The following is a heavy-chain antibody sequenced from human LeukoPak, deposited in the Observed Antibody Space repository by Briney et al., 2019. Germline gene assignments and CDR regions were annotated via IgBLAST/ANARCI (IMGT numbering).Heavy chain of an antibody. CDR1: GFAFITYA. CDR3: AKSRSGLNDTFDI. D-gene: IGHD3-10*01. CDR2: LTCSVAST. V-gene: IGHV3-23*01. Sequence: GGSLRLSCAASGFAFITYAMSWVRQAPGKGLEWGSCLTCSVASTSYPDSVKCPFTISRDNSKNTLYLQMNSLRADDTAVYYCAKSRSGLNDTFDIWGQGTVVTVSS. J-gene: IGHJ3*02.